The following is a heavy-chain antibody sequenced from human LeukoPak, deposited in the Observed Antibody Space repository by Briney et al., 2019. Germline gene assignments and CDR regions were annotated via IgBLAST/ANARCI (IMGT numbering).Heavy chain of an antibody. Sequence: PGGSLRLSCAASGFTFSSYAMSWVRQAPGKGLEWVSAISGSGGSTYYADSVKGRFTISRDNAKNSLYLQMNSLRVEDTAVYSCASLSSRGYFDYWGQGTLVSVSS. V-gene: IGHV3-23*01. D-gene: IGHD6-13*01. CDR3: ASLSSRGYFDY. CDR1: GFTFSSYA. J-gene: IGHJ4*02. CDR2: ISGSGGST.